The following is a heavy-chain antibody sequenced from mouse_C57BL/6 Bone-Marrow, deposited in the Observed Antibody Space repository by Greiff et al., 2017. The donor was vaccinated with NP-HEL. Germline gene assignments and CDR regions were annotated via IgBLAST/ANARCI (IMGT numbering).Heavy chain of an antibody. D-gene: IGHD2-2*01. V-gene: IGHV1-54*01. CDR3: ARVWLLPHY. Sequence: QVQLQQSGAELVRPGTSVKVSCKASGYAFTNYLIEWVKQRPGQGLEWIGVINPGSGGTNYNEKFKGKATLTADKSSSTAYMQLSSLTSEDSAVYFCARVWLLPHYWGQGTTLTVSS. J-gene: IGHJ2*01. CDR2: INPGSGGT. CDR1: GYAFTNYL.